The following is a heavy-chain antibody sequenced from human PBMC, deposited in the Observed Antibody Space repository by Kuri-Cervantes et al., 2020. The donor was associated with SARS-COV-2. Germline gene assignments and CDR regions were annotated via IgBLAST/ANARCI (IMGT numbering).Heavy chain of an antibody. Sequence: ASVKVSCKASGYTFSDYYIHWVRQAPGQGLEWTGCINPYTGGTQYAQKFQGWVTLTRDTSLSTAFMELSRLTSDDTALYYCARGEGVRGLMVVFRWRGAGPLDLWGQGSPVTVSS. CDR3: ARGEGVRGLMVVFRWRGAGPLDL. CDR2: INPYTGGT. J-gene: IGHJ5*02. D-gene: IGHD3-10*01. V-gene: IGHV1-2*04. CDR1: GYTFSDYY.